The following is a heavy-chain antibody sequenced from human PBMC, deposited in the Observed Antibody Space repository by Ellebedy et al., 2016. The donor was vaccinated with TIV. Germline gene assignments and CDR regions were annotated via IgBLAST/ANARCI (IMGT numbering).Heavy chain of an antibody. CDR2: IYWNDDK. CDR3: ARFLYGDFVKFLDS. V-gene: IGHV2-5*01. CDR1: GFSLRSSGVT. Sequence: SGPTLVKPTQTLTLTCTFSGFSLRSSGVTVGWIRQPPGKALEWLALIYWNDDKRYSPSLKSRLTITKDTSKNQVVLTLTNMDPVDTATYYCARFLYGDFVKFLDSWGQGTLVTVSS. J-gene: IGHJ4*02. D-gene: IGHD4-17*01.